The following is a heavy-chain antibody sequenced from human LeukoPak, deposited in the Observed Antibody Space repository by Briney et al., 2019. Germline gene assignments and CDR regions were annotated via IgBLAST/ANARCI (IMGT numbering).Heavy chain of an antibody. CDR1: GFTFSTYS. CDR2: ISRSGRHI. D-gene: IGHD6-13*01. J-gene: IGHJ4*02. Sequence: GGSLRLSCAASGFTFSTYSMNWVRQAPGKGLEGVSSISRSGRHIYFADSMKGRFTISRDNAKNSLYLQMNGLRAEDTAVYYCARVAEAAAFDYWGQGTLVTVSS. CDR3: ARVAEAAAFDY. V-gene: IGHV3-21*01.